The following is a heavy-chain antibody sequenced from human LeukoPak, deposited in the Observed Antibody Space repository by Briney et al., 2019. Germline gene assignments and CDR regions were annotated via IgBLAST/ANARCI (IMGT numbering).Heavy chain of an antibody. CDR2: IYSGGGT. D-gene: IGHD2-21*02. CDR1: GFTLSSNY. V-gene: IGHV3-66*01. J-gene: IGHJ4*02. Sequence: GGSLRLSCAASGFTLSSNYMSWVRQAPGKGLEWVSVIYSGGGTYYADSVKGRFTISRDNSKNTVYLQMNSLRAEDTAVYYCATETDDYWGQGTLVTASS. CDR3: ATETDDY.